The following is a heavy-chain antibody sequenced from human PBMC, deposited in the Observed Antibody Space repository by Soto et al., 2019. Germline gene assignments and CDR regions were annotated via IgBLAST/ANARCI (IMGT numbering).Heavy chain of an antibody. CDR3: AREGGDGVDY. Sequence: QVQLQESGPGLVKPSQTLSLTCTVSGGPISSGSHYWSWIRQHPGEGLEWIGYIYYSGSTYYNPSLKSRVTISVDTSKNQFSRKLSSVTAADTAVYYCAREGGDGVDYWGQGTLVTVSS. V-gene: IGHV4-31*03. CDR2: IYYSGST. J-gene: IGHJ4*02. CDR1: GGPISSGSHY. D-gene: IGHD3-16*01.